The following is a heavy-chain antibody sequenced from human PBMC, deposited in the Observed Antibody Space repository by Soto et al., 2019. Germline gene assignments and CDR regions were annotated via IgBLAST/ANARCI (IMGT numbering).Heavy chain of an antibody. CDR2: IIPIFGTA. D-gene: IGHD3-3*01. J-gene: IGHJ6*02. Sequence: QVQLVQSGAEVKKPGSSVKVSCKASGGTFSSYAISWVRQAPGQGLEWMGGIIPIFGTANYAQKFQGRVTITADESKSTAYMELSSLRSEDTAVYYCARDQRYDFWSGYSSRGYYGMDVWGQGTTVTVSS. V-gene: IGHV1-69*01. CDR1: GGTFSSYA. CDR3: ARDQRYDFWSGYSSRGYYGMDV.